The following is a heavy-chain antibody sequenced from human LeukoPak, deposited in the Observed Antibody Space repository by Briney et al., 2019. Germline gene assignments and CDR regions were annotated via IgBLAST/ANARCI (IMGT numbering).Heavy chain of an antibody. CDR3: ARDLYYYDSSGYWGFDY. V-gene: IGHV3-7*01. D-gene: IGHD3-22*01. J-gene: IGHJ4*02. Sequence: GGSLRLSCAASGFTFSSYWMSWVRQAPGKGLEWVANIKQDGSEKYYVDSVKGRFTISRDNAKNSQYLQMNSLRAEDTAVYYCARDLYYYDSSGYWGFDYWGQGTLVTVSS. CDR1: GFTFSSYW. CDR2: IKQDGSEK.